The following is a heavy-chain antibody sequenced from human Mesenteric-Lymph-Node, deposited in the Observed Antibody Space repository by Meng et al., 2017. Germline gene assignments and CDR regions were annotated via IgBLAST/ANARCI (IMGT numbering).Heavy chain of an antibody. V-gene: IGHV3-11*01. CDR3: ARNLRGNYYYYYGMDV. CDR2: ISSSGSTI. Sequence: LSLTCAASGFTFSDHYMSWIRQAPRKGLEWVSYISSSGSTIYYADSVKGRFTISRDNAKNSLYLQMNSLRAEDTAVYYCARNLRGNYYYYYGMDVWGQGTTVTVSS. CDR1: GFTFSDHY. J-gene: IGHJ6*02.